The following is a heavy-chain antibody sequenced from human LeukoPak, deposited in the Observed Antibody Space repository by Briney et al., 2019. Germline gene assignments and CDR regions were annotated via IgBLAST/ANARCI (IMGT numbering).Heavy chain of an antibody. CDR1: GFAFSSYS. Sequence: GGSLRLSCAAPGFAFSSYSMNWVRQAPGKGLEWVSSIRSTSSHIYYADSVRGRFTISRDNAKNSIYLHMNSLRVDDTAVYYCTRDDYYDVSVYSDDAFDIWGQGTMVTVSS. CDR2: IRSTSSHI. J-gene: IGHJ3*02. D-gene: IGHD3-22*01. CDR3: TRDDYYDVSVYSDDAFDI. V-gene: IGHV3-21*01.